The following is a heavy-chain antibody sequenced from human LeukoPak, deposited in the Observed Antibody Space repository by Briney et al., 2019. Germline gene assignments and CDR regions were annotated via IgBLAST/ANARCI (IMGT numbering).Heavy chain of an antibody. CDR2: ISAYNGNT. D-gene: IGHD3-10*01. CDR3: ARDLHDTYYYGSGSYSYYFDY. J-gene: IGHJ4*02. V-gene: IGHV1-18*01. CDR1: GYTFTSYG. Sequence: ASVKVSCKASGYTFTSYGISWVRQAPGQGLEWMGWISAYNGNTNYAQKLQGRVTITTDTSTSTAYMELRSLRSDDTAVYYCARDLHDTYYYGSGSYSYYFDYWGQGTLVTVSS.